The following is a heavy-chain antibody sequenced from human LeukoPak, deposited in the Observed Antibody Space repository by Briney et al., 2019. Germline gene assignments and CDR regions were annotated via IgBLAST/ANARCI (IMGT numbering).Heavy chain of an antibody. V-gene: IGHV4-39*01. CDR2: IYYSGST. J-gene: IGHJ4*02. D-gene: IGHD3-10*01. CDR3: ARVLWFGELFPLYYFDY. CDR1: GGSISSSSYY. Sequence: PSETLSLTCTVSGGSISSSSYYWGWIRQPPGKGLEWIGSIYYSGSTYYNPSLKNRVTISVDTSKNQFSLKLSSVTAADTAVYYYARVLWFGELFPLYYFDYWGQGTLVTVSS.